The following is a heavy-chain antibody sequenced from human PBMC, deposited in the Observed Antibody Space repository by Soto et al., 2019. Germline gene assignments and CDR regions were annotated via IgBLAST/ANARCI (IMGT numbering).Heavy chain of an antibody. Sequence: QVQLVQSGAEVKKPGASVKVSCKASGYTFTGYYLHWVRPAPGHGLEWMGWINPNSGGTNYAQKFQGRVTMTRDTSISTAYMELSRLRSDDTAVYYCARGRTGTTSYFDYWGQGNLVTVSS. CDR2: INPNSGGT. J-gene: IGHJ4*02. CDR1: GYTFTGYY. CDR3: ARGRTGTTSYFDY. V-gene: IGHV1-2*02. D-gene: IGHD1-1*01.